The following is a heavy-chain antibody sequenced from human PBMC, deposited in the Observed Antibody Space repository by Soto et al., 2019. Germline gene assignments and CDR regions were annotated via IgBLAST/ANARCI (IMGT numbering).Heavy chain of an antibody. CDR2: INPNSGGT. CDR1: GYTFTGYY. J-gene: IGHJ4*02. CDR3: ARGGEHSGYETFDY. D-gene: IGHD5-12*01. V-gene: IGHV1-2*04. Sequence: QVQLVQSGAEVKKPGASVKVSCKASGYTFTGYYMHWVRQAPGQGLEWMGGINPNSGGTNYAHKFQGWVTMTRDTSISTAYMELSRLRSDDTAVYYWARGGEHSGYETFDYWGKGTLVTVSS.